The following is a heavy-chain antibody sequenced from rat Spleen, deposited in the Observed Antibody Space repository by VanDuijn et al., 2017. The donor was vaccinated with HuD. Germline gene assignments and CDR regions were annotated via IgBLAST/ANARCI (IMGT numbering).Heavy chain of an antibody. Sequence: EVQLVESGGGLVQPGRSLKLSCAASGFTFSNSAMAWVRQAPTKGLEWVASINYDGSSIYYRDSVKGRFTVSRDNAKSSLYLQMDSLRSEDSATYYCTRDRILRSTGFDYWGQGVMVTVSS. CDR3: TRDRILRSTGFDY. D-gene: IGHD1-6*01. CDR1: GFTFSNSA. J-gene: IGHJ2*01. CDR2: INYDGSSI. V-gene: IGHV5-20*01.